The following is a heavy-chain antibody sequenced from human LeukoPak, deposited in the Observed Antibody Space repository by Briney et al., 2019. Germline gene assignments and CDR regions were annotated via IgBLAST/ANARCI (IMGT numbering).Heavy chain of an antibody. V-gene: IGHV5-51*01. J-gene: IGHJ5*02. CDR2: IYPGDSDT. Sequence: GESLKISCKGSGYSFTSYWIGWVRQMPGKGPEWMGIIYPGDSDTRYSPSFQGQVTISADKSISPAYLQWSSLKASDTAMYYCARHRSMVRGVIQGWFDPWGQGTLVTVSS. CDR1: GYSFTSYW. CDR3: ARHRSMVRGVIQGWFDP. D-gene: IGHD3-10*01.